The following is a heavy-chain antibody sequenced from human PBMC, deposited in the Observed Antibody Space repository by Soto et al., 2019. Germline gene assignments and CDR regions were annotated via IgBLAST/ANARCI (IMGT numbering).Heavy chain of an antibody. Sequence: GASVKVSCKASGYTFTSYGISWVRQAPGQGLEWMGWISAYNGNTNYAQKLQGRVTMTTDTSTSTAYMELRSLRSDDTAVYYCARFLLGYGFYHFDYWGQGTLVTVSS. V-gene: IGHV1-18*01. J-gene: IGHJ4*02. D-gene: IGHD5-18*01. CDR3: ARFLLGYGFYHFDY. CDR2: ISAYNGNT. CDR1: GYTFTSYG.